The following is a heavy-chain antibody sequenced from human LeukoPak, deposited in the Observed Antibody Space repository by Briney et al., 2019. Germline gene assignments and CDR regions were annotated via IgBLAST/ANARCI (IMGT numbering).Heavy chain of an antibody. D-gene: IGHD4-17*01. CDR1: GYSFTNYW. V-gene: IGHV5-51*01. CDR3: ARPSYGASDY. CDR2: IYPGDSET. Sequence: GESLKISCKGSGYSFTNYWIGWVRQMPGKGLEWLGIIYPGDSETRYSPSFQGQVTISVDKSITTAYLQWTSLKASDTAMYYCARPSYGASDYWGQGTLVTVSS. J-gene: IGHJ4*02.